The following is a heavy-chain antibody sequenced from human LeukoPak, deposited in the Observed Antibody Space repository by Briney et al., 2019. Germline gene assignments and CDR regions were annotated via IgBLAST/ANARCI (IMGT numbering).Heavy chain of an antibody. J-gene: IGHJ4*02. CDR2: ISYDGSKK. V-gene: IGHV3-30*18. CDR3: AKDAERYYYDSSGFVDY. D-gene: IGHD3-22*01. Sequence: GRSLRLSCAASGFTFSSYGMHWVRQAPGKGLEWVAVISYDGSKKYYADSVKGRFTISRDNSKNTLYLQMNSLRAEDTAVYYCAKDAERYYYDSSGFVDYWGQGTLVTVSS. CDR1: GFTFSSYG.